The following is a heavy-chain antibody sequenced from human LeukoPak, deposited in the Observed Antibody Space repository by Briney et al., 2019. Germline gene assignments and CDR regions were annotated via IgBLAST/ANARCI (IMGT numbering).Heavy chain of an antibody. Sequence: SVKVSCKASGGTFSSYAFSWVRQAPGQGLEWMGGTIPIFGTANYAQKFQGRVTITADESTSTAYMELSSLRSEDTAVYYCARPLSSGYYFLGAFDIWGQGTMVTVSS. V-gene: IGHV1-69*13. J-gene: IGHJ3*02. CDR1: GGTFSSYA. D-gene: IGHD3-22*01. CDR2: TIPIFGTA. CDR3: ARPLSSGYYFLGAFDI.